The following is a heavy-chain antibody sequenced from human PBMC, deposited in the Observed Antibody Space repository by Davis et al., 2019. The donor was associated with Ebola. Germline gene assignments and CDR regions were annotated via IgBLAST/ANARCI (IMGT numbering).Heavy chain of an antibody. V-gene: IGHV1-18*01. CDR1: GYTFTSYG. D-gene: IGHD3-22*01. J-gene: IGHJ3*02. Sequence: ASVTVSCKASGYTFTSYGISWVRQAPGQGLEWMGWISAYNGNTNYAQKLQGRVTMTTDTSTSTAYMELRSLRSDDTAVYYCARDPVGITTTNSSDDAFDIWGQGTMVTVSS. CDR3: ARDPVGITTTNSSDDAFDI. CDR2: ISAYNGNT.